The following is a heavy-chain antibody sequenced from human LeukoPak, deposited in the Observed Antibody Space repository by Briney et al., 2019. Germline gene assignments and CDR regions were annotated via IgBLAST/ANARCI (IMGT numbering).Heavy chain of an antibody. CDR2: INAGNGNT. Sequence: ASVKVSCKASGYTFTSYAMHWVRQAPGQRLEWMGWINAGNGNTKYSQKFQGRVTITRDTSASTAYMELSGLRSEDTAVYYCAREGILWFGESPYYYYGMDVWGKGTTVTVSS. CDR1: GYTFTSYA. D-gene: IGHD3-10*01. V-gene: IGHV1-3*01. J-gene: IGHJ6*04. CDR3: AREGILWFGESPYYYYGMDV.